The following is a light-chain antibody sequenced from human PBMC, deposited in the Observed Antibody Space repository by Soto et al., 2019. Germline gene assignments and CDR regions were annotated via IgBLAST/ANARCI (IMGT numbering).Light chain of an antibody. J-gene: IGKJ4*01. V-gene: IGKV1-39*01. CDR1: QSISSY. CDR3: QQSYSTLRT. Sequence: DLPMTQSPSSLSASVGDRVTITCRASQSISSYLNWYQQKPGKAPKLLIYAASSLQSGVPSRFSGSGSGTDFTLTISSLQPEDFATYYCQQSYSTLRTFGGGTKVEIK. CDR2: AAS.